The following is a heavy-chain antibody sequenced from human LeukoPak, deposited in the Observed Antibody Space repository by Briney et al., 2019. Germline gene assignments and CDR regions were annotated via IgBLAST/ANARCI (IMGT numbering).Heavy chain of an antibody. D-gene: IGHD2/OR15-2a*01. V-gene: IGHV4-34*01. Sequence: SETLSLTCAVYGGSFSGYYWSWIRQPPGKGLEWIGEINHSGSTNYNPSLKSRVTISVDTSKNQFSLKLSSVTAADTAVYYCAKDPGYEYSDAFDIWGQGTMVTVSS. CDR1: GGSFSGYY. CDR3: AKDPGYEYSDAFDI. J-gene: IGHJ3*02. CDR2: INHSGST.